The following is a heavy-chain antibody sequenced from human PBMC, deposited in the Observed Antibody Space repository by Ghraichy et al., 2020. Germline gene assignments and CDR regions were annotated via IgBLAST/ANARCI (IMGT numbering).Heavy chain of an antibody. D-gene: IGHD6-13*01. V-gene: IGHV4-59*08. J-gene: IGHJ4*02. CDR1: GVSISTYY. CDR3: ARHGAMIAAAAFDF. Sequence: AETLSLTCTVSGVSISTYYWSWIRQPPGEGLEWIGSIHHIGSTNYNPSLRSRVAISLDPSKNQFSLNLNYVTAADPAVYYCARHGAMIAAAAFDFWGLGSRVTVSS. CDR2: IHHIGST.